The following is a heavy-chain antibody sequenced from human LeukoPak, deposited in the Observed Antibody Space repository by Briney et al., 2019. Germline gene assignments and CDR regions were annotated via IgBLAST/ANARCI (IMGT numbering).Heavy chain of an antibody. Sequence: ASVKVSCKAYGYLFTSYGISWVRQAPGQGLEWMGWLSGYNGNTKYAQKVQGRVTMTKDTSTNTAYMELRSLRSDDTAIYYCASGAAGSSAYYYSSWGQGTLVSVSS. J-gene: IGHJ5*02. CDR1: GYLFTSYG. CDR3: ASGAAGSSAYYYSS. V-gene: IGHV1-18*01. D-gene: IGHD3-22*01. CDR2: LSGYNGNT.